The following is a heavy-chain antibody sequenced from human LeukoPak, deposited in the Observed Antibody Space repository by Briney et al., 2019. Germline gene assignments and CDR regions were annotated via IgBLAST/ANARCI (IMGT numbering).Heavy chain of an antibody. V-gene: IGHV3-23*01. CDR1: GFTFSSYS. J-gene: IGHJ4*02. Sequence: GGSLRLSCAASGFTFSSYSMSWVRQAPGKGLEWVSTISGSGDNTFYADSVKGRFTISRDNSKNTLSLQMNSLRVEDTALYYCAKDSSVPYGITDWGQGTLVTVSS. D-gene: IGHD4-17*01. CDR2: ISGSGDNT. CDR3: AKDSSVPYGITD.